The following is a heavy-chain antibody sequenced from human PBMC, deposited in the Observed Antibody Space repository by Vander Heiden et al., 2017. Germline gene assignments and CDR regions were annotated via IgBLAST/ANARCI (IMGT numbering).Heavy chain of an antibody. V-gene: IGHV1-18*01. Sequence: HVQLVPSGAEVKKPGASVKVSCKASGYTFTSYGISWVRQAPGQGLEWMGWISGYNGNTNYAQKLQGRVTMTTDTSTSTAYMELRSLRSDDTAVYYCARERHYYGSGSYYPTFDYWGQGTLVTVSS. CDR1: GYTFTSYG. CDR3: ARERHYYGSGSYYPTFDY. CDR2: ISGYNGNT. J-gene: IGHJ4*02. D-gene: IGHD3-10*01.